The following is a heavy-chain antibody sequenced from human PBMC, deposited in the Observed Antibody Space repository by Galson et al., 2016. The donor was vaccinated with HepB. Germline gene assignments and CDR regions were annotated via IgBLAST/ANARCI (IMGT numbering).Heavy chain of an antibody. CDR3: ARHAGSSSTTPGYFDL. D-gene: IGHD6-6*01. V-gene: IGHV4-39*01. CDR1: GDSIITSTYY. J-gene: IGHJ2*01. Sequence: SETLSLTCTVSGDSIITSTYYWGRIRQPPGKGLEWIGNIYYTGNTNYSPSLKSRVTISVDTSKNQFSLNLKSVTAADAAVYYCARHAGSSSTTPGYFDLWGRGTLVTVSS. CDR2: IYYTGNT.